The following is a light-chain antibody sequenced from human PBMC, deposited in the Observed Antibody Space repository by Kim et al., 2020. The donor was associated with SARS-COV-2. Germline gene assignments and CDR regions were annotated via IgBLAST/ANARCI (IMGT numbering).Light chain of an antibody. CDR1: GRRSFY. CDR3: NSRDSSGNHHYV. Sequence: EQKAGTTDAGDGRRSFYESWYQQRPGQAPVLVIYGKNNRPSGIPDRFSGSSSGNTASLTITGAQAEDEADYYCNSRDSSGNHHYVFGTGTKVTVL. V-gene: IGLV3-19*01. CDR2: GKN. J-gene: IGLJ1*01.